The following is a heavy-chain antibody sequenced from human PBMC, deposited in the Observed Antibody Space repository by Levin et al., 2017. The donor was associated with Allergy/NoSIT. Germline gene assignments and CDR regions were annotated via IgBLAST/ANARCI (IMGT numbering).Heavy chain of an antibody. D-gene: IGHD3-10*01. CDR2: IDPSDSYT. Sequence: RGESLKISCKGSGYSFTSYWISWVRQMPGKGLEWMGRIDPSDSYTNYSPSFQGHVTISADKSISTAYLQWSSLKASDTAMYYCARRITMVRGVINPGFDPWGQGTLVTVSS. CDR1: GYSFTSYW. CDR3: ARRITMVRGVINPGFDP. J-gene: IGHJ5*02. V-gene: IGHV5-10-1*01.